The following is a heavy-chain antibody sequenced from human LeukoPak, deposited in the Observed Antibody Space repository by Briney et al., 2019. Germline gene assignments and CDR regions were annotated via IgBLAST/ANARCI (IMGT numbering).Heavy chain of an antibody. J-gene: IGHJ5*02. CDR2: IIPIFGTA. D-gene: IGHD3-22*01. CDR1: GGTFSSYA. CDR3: ARGDSSGYPYNWFDP. Sequence: ASVTVSCKASGGTFSSYAISWVRQAPGQGLEWMGGIIPIFGTANYAQKFQGRVTITADESTSTAYMELSSLRSEDTAVYYCARGDSSGYPYNWFDPWGQGTLVTVSS. V-gene: IGHV1-69*13.